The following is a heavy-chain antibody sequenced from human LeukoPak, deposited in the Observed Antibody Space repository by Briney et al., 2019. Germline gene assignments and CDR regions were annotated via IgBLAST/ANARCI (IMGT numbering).Heavy chain of an antibody. V-gene: IGHV4-59*01. CDR3: ARHYYDSSGSHYFDY. J-gene: IGHJ4*01. D-gene: IGHD3-22*01. Sequence: PSETLSLTCTVSGGSTCPNYWSWIRQPPGKGLEWIGYIYKSGSPNYNPSLKSRVTMSVDTSKNQLSLKLTSVTAADTAVYYCARHYYDSSGSHYFDYWGQGTLVTVSS. CDR1: GGSTCPNY. CDR2: IYKSGSP.